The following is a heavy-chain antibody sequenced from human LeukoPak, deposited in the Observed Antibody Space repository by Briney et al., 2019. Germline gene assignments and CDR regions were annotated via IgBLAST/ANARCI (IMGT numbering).Heavy chain of an antibody. D-gene: IGHD3-10*01. J-gene: IGHJ4*02. CDR3: TNLRGAIDY. Sequence: GGSLRLSCAASGFTFSSYAMSWVRQAPGKGLEWVSAISGSGDSTYYGDSVKGRFTISRDNSKNTLYLQMNSLRAEDTAVYYCTNLRGAIDYWGQGTLVTVSS. CDR2: ISGSGDST. CDR1: GFTFSSYA. V-gene: IGHV3-23*01.